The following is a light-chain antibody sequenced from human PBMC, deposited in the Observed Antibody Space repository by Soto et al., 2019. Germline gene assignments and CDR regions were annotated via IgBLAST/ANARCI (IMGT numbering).Light chain of an antibody. J-gene: IGLJ3*02. CDR2: EVS. V-gene: IGLV2-8*01. CDR1: SSDVGGYNY. Sequence: QSALTQPPSASGSPGQSVTISCTGTSSDVGGYNYVSWYRQYPGKAPKIMIYEVSERPSGVPVRFSGSKSGNTASLTVSGLQAEDEADYYCSSYAGTNNLVFGGGTKVTVL. CDR3: SSYAGTNNLV.